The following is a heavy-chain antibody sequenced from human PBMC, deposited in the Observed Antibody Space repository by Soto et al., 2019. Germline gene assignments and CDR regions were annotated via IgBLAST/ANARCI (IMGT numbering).Heavy chain of an antibody. Sequence: QLQLQESGSGLVKPSQTLSLTCAVSGGSISSGGYSCNWIRQPPGKGVEWVGYIYHIGSTYSHPALQSRGTVSVDRAQNQFPLTLRSVAAADTAVYYCARGVPTVTTFDYWGQGTLVTVSS. CDR2: IYHIGST. CDR3: ARGVPTVTTFDY. D-gene: IGHD4-17*01. J-gene: IGHJ4*02. CDR1: GGSISSGGYS. V-gene: IGHV4-30-2*01.